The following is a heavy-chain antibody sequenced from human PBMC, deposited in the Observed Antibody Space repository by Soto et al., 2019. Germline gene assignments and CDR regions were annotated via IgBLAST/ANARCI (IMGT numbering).Heavy chain of an antibody. CDR3: ARHSGTVVVAVTGAFDI. Sequence: PGESLKVSCKGAGYNFTSYWIAWVRQKTGKGLELMGIIYPGDSDTRYSPSFQGQVTISADKSISTAYLQLSSLKASDTAMYYCARHSGTVVVAVTGAFDIWGQGTMVTVSS. CDR1: GYNFTSYW. CDR2: IYPGDSDT. D-gene: IGHD2-15*01. V-gene: IGHV5-51*01. J-gene: IGHJ3*02.